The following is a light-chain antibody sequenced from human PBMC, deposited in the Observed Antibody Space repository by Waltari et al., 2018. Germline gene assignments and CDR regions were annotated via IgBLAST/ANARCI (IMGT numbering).Light chain of an antibody. CDR2: GAS. J-gene: IGKJ1*01. V-gene: IGKV3-20*01. CDR3: RHYLRLPAT. CDR1: QSVSRA. Sequence: EIVLTQSPGTLSLSPGERATLSCRDSQSVSRALAWYHQKPGQAPRLLISGASNRATGIPDRFSGSVSGTDFSLTISSLEPEDFAVYYCRHYLRLPATFGQGTKVEIK.